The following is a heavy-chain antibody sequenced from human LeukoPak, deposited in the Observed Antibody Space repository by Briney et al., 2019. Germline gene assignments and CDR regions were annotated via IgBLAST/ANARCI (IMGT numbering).Heavy chain of an antibody. D-gene: IGHD1-1*01. J-gene: IGHJ6*03. CDR3: ARAPTGTTGRDYYYYMDV. Sequence: SETLSLTCTVSGGSISSYYWSWIRQPPRKGLEWIGYIYYSGSTNYNPSLKSRVTISVDTSKNQFSLKLSSVTAADTAVYYCARAPTGTTGRDYYYYMDVWGKGTTVTVSS. V-gene: IGHV4-59*08. CDR2: IYYSGST. CDR1: GGSISSYY.